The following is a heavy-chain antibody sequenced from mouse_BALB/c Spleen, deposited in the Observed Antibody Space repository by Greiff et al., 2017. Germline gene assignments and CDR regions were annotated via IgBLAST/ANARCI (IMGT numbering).Heavy chain of an antibody. CDR3: ARLYYGNYAWFAY. J-gene: IGHJ3*01. CDR1: GYSITSDYA. CDR2: ISYSGST. V-gene: IGHV3-2*02. Sequence: EVKLMESGPGLVKPSQSLSLTCTVTGYSITSDYAWTWIRQFPGNKLEWMGYISYSGSTSYNPSLKSRISITRDTSKNQFFLQLNSVTTEDTATYYCARLYYGNYAWFAYWGQGTLVTVSA. D-gene: IGHD2-1*01.